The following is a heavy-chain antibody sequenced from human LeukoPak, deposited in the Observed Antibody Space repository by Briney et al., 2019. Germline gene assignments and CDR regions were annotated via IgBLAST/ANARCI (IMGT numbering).Heavy chain of an antibody. CDR2: IYSGGST. Sequence: GGSLRLSCAASGFTVSSNYMTWVRQAPGKGLEWVSVIYSGGSTYHADTGKGRFTISRDNSQNTLYLQMNSLRAEDTAVYYCARDLGDYCGQGTLVTVSS. V-gene: IGHV3-53*01. CDR1: GFTVSSNY. J-gene: IGHJ4*02. CDR3: ARDLGDY.